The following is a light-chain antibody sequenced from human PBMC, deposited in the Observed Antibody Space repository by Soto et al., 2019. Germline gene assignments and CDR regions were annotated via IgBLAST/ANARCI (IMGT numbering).Light chain of an antibody. V-gene: IGLV2-14*01. CDR2: EVS. J-gene: IGLJ2*01. CDR1: SSDVGGYKY. CDR3: SSYTSSTTTTVV. Sequence: QSALTQPASVSGSPGQSITISCTGTSSDVGGYKYVSWYQQHPGKAPKLMIYEVSNRSSGVPNRFSASKSGNTASLTISGLQAEDEADYFCSSYTSSTTTTVVFGGGTKLTVL.